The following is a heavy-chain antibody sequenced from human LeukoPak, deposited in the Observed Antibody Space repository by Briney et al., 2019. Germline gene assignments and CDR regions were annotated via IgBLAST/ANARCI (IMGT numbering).Heavy chain of an antibody. V-gene: IGHV1-2*02. Sequence: ASVKVSCKASGYTFTGYYMHWVRRAPGQGLEWMGWFNPNSGGTNYAQKFQGRVTMTRDTSISTAYMELSRLRSDDTAVYYCARVWVDVGNVGSFDYWGQGTLVTVSS. CDR1: GYTFTGYY. J-gene: IGHJ4*02. CDR2: FNPNSGGT. CDR3: ARVWVDVGNVGSFDY. D-gene: IGHD3-10*01.